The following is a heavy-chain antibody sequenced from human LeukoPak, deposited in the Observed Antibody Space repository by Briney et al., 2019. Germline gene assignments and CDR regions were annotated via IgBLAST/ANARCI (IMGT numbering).Heavy chain of an antibody. V-gene: IGHV3-21*01. CDR2: ISSSSTYI. CDR3: AREWRYYDSSGYYDY. Sequence: GGSLRLSCVVSGFIASSNYMSWVRQAPGKGLEWVSSISSSSTYIYYADSVKGRFTISRDNAKNSLYLQMNSLRAEDTAVYYCAREWRYYDSSGYYDYWGQGTLVTVSS. D-gene: IGHD3-22*01. J-gene: IGHJ4*02. CDR1: GFIASSNY.